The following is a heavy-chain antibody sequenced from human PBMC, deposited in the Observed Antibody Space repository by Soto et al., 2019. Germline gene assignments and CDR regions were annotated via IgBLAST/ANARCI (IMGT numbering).Heavy chain of an antibody. CDR1: GGSISSGDYY. Sequence: SETLSLTCTVSGGSISSGDYYWSWIRQPPGKGLGWIGYIYYSGSTYYNPSLKSRVTISVDTSKNQFSLKLSSVTAADTAVYYCARDGRRVPAAPGFDPWGQGTLVTVSS. D-gene: IGHD2-2*01. J-gene: IGHJ5*02. V-gene: IGHV4-30-4*01. CDR2: IYYSGST. CDR3: ARDGRRVPAAPGFDP.